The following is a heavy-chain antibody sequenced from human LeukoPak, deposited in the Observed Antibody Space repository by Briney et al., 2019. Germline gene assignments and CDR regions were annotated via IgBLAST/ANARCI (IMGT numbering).Heavy chain of an antibody. Sequence: SETLSLTCTVSGGSISSYYGSWIRQPPGKGLEWIGSIYYSGSTYYNPSLKSRVTISVNTSKNQFSLKLSSVTAADTAVYYCARIDYYDSSGYSQGDYWGQGTLVTVSS. J-gene: IGHJ4*02. CDR3: ARIDYYDSSGYSQGDY. CDR1: GGSISSYY. D-gene: IGHD3-22*01. CDR2: IYYSGST. V-gene: IGHV4-39*01.